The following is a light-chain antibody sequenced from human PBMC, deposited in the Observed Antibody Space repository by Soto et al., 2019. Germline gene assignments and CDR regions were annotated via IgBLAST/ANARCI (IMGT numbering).Light chain of an antibody. Sequence: EVVLTQSPATLSLSPGDRATLSCRASQSVSDYLAWYQQKPGQAPRLLMYDVFNRATGIPARFSGSGYGTDFTLTINSLEPEDFAVYFCQHRLAGPRTFGQGTKVEFK. CDR2: DVF. CDR1: QSVSDY. CDR3: QHRLAGPRT. J-gene: IGKJ1*01. V-gene: IGKV3-11*01.